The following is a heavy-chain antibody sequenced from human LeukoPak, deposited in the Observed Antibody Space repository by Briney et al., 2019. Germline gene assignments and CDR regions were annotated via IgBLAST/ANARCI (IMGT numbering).Heavy chain of an antibody. Sequence: GGSLRLSCAASGFTFSDYYMSWVRQAPGKGLEWVSVIYSGGSTYYADSVKGRFTISRDNSKNTLYLQMNSLRAEDTAVYYCARDLGYSYGFDYWGQGTLVTVSS. CDR1: GFTFSDYY. CDR3: ARDLGYSYGFDY. V-gene: IGHV3-53*01. J-gene: IGHJ4*02. D-gene: IGHD5-18*01. CDR2: IYSGGST.